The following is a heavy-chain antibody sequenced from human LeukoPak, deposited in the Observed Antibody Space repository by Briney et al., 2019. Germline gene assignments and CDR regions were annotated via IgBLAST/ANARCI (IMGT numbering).Heavy chain of an antibody. CDR2: IYYSGST. V-gene: IGHV4-59*01. Sequence: PSETLSLTCTVSGGSISSYYWSWIRQPPGKGLEWIGYIYYSGSTNYNPSFKSRVTISVHTSKNQFSLKLSSVTAADTAVYYCARDQICSSTSCYQGASYYYYMDVWGKGTTVTVSS. J-gene: IGHJ6*03. CDR1: GGSISSYY. CDR3: ARDQICSSTSCYQGASYYYYMDV. D-gene: IGHD2-2*01.